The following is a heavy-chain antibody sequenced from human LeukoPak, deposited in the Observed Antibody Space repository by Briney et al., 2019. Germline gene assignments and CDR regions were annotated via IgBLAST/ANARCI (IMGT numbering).Heavy chain of an antibody. CDR1: GVTVSDNL. CDR3: VREGNWAY. J-gene: IGHJ4*02. D-gene: IGHD1-1*01. CDR2: LFSSGNP. Sequence: GGSLRLSCAVSGVTVSDNLISWVRQAPGKGLEWLSVLFSSGNPFYADSVKGRFSTYRDNSKNTVYLQMNCLRIEDTAVYYCVREGNWAYWGQGTLVTVSS. V-gene: IGHV3-53*01.